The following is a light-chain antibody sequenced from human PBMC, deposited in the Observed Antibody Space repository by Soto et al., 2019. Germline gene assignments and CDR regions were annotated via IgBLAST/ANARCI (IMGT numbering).Light chain of an antibody. CDR3: QVWDSSSDHPV. CDR1: NIGSKS. CDR2: YDS. V-gene: IGLV3-21*04. J-gene: IGLJ3*02. Sequence: SYELTQPPSVSVAPGKTARITCGGNNIGSKSVHWYQQKPGQAPVLVIYYDSDRPSGIPERFSGSNSGNTATLTISRVDAGDEAAYYCQVWDSSSDHPVFGGGTKVTVL.